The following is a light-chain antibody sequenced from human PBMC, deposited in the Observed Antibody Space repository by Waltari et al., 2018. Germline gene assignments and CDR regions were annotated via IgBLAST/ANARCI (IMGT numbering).Light chain of an antibody. J-gene: IGLJ3*02. Sequence: SFELTQPPSVSVSPGQTARITCSADAFAKQYASWYQQKAGQAPLVVIYTDSERPSGIPGRFSGTSSGTTVTLTISGVQAEDEADYDCQAADNSGTLNWVFGGGTKLTVL. CDR2: TDS. CDR3: QAADNSGTLNWV. CDR1: AFAKQY. V-gene: IGLV3-25*03.